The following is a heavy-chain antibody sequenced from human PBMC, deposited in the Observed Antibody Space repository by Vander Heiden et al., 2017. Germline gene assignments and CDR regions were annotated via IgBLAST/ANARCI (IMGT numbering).Heavy chain of an antibody. CDR1: GFTFSNYG. D-gene: IGHD3-10*01. CDR2: IGYDGSNK. V-gene: IGHV3-33*06. Sequence: QVLLVEYGGGVVQHGRSLRLSCPASGFTFSNYGMDWVRQAPGKGLEWVAVIGYDGSNKYYADSVKGRFTISRDNSKNTLSLQMNSLRAEDTAVYYCAKDPAGNRGTLDYWGQGTLVTVSS. CDR3: AKDPAGNRGTLDY. J-gene: IGHJ4*02.